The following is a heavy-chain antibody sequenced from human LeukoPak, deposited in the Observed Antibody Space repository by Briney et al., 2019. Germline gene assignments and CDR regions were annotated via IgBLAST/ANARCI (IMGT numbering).Heavy chain of an antibody. CDR2: IIPIFGTA. J-gene: IGHJ4*02. Sequence: VKVSCKASGGTFSSYATSWVRQAPGQGLEWMGGIIPIFGTASYAQKFQGRVTITADESTSTAYMELSSLRSEDTAVYYCASNDIVVVPAAPAKPFDYWGQGTLVTVSS. CDR3: ASNDIVVVPAAPAKPFDY. D-gene: IGHD2-2*01. V-gene: IGHV1-69*01. CDR1: GGTFSSYA.